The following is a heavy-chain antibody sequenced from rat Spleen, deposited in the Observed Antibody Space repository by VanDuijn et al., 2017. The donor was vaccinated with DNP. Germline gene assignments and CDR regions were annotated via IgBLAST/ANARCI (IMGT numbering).Heavy chain of an antibody. Sequence: EVQLVESGGGVVQPGRSLKLSCAASGFPFSYYGMAWVRQAPKKGLEWVTTISYDGSRTSYRDSVKGRFTISRDNAKSTLYLQMDSLRSEDTATYYWARGSGTYYWYFDFWGPGTMVTVSS. D-gene: IGHD5-1*01. CDR3: ARGSGTYYWYFDF. CDR1: GFPFSYYG. CDR2: ISYDGSRT. J-gene: IGHJ1*01. V-gene: IGHV5-7*01.